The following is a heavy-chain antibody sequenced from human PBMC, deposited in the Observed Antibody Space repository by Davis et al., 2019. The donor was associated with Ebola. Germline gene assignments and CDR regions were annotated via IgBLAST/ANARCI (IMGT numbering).Heavy chain of an antibody. D-gene: IGHD4-23*01. CDR3: ARDLEATVVGPNGY. J-gene: IGHJ4*02. V-gene: IGHV1-18*01. Sequence: AASVKVSCKASGYTFTSYGISWVRQAPGQGLEWMGWISAYNGNTNYAQKFQGRVTITADKSTSTAYMELSSLRSEDTAVYYCARDLEATVVGPNGYWGQGTLVTVSS. CDR1: GYTFTSYG. CDR2: ISAYNGNT.